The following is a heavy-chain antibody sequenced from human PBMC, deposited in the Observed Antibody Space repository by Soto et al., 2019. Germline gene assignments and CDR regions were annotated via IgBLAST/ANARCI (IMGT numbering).Heavy chain of an antibody. CDR1: GFTLTRSA. J-gene: IGHJ4*02. D-gene: IGHD6-19*01. CDR3: AKDVGQWVETFDY. Sequence: GGSLRLSCAGSGFTLTRSAVSWVRQAPGKGLEWVSGISAGGGGTYYADSVKGRFTISSDVAKNTVYLQMNGLRVEDTAVYYCAKDVGQWVETFDYWGQGTRVTVSS. V-gene: IGHV3-23*01. CDR2: ISAGGGGT.